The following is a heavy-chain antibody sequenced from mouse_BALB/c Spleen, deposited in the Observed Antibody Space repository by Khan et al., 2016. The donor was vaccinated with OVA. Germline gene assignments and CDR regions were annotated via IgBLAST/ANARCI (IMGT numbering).Heavy chain of an antibody. CDR1: GFTFSSYG. CDR3: ATSYFYGYYFDY. J-gene: IGHJ2*01. V-gene: IGHV5-17*02. Sequence: EVQLQESGGGLVQPGGSRKLSCTASGFTFSSYGMHWVRQAPEEGLEWVAYISGDSSTIYYADTVKGRFTISRDNPKNTLFLQMTSLMSEDTARYYCATSYFYGYYFDYWGPGTTLTVSS. CDR2: ISGDSSTI. D-gene: IGHD1-1*01.